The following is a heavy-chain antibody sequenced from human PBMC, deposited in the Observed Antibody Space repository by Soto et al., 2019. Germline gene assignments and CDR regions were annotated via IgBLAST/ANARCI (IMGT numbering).Heavy chain of an antibody. J-gene: IGHJ4*02. D-gene: IGHD3-10*01. CDR1: GGTFSSYA. Sequence: SVKVSCKASGGTFSSYAISWVRQAPGQGLEWMGGIIPIFGTANYAQKFQGRVTITADDSTSTAYMELSRMRSEDTAVYYCARGALMVRGVIDYWGQGTLVTVSS. CDR2: IIPIFGTA. CDR3: ARGALMVRGVIDY. V-gene: IGHV1-69*13.